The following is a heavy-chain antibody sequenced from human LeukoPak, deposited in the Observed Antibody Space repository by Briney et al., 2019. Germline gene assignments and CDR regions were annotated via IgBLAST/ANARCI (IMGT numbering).Heavy chain of an antibody. CDR1: GFTFSSYA. CDR2: ISYDGSNK. V-gene: IGHV3-30*04. Sequence: GGSLRLSCAASGFTFSSYAMHWVRQAPGKGLEWVAVISYDGSNKYYADSVKGRFTISRDNAKNSLYLQMNSLRAEDTAVYYCARDSIGGGSDYWGQGTLVTVSS. J-gene: IGHJ4*02. CDR3: ARDSIGGGSDY. D-gene: IGHD3-3*01.